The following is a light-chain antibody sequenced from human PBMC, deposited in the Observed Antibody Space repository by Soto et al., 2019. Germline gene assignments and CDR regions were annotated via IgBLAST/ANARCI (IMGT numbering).Light chain of an antibody. CDR3: QSYDSRLSVV. CDR1: SSNIGAGYD. V-gene: IGLV1-40*01. Sequence: QSVLTQPPSVSGAPGQSVTISCTGSSSNIGAGYDVHWYQQLPGTAPKPLIYGNSNRPSGIPDRFSGSKSCTSASLAITGLHAEDEADYYCQSYDSRLSVVFGGGTKLTVL. J-gene: IGLJ2*01. CDR2: GNS.